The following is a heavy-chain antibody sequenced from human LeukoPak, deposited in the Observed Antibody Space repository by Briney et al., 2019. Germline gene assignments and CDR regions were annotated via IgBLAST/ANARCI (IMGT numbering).Heavy chain of an antibody. CDR1: GFTFDDYA. CDR3: AKGCSSTNCPPDY. Sequence: GGSLRLSCAASGFTFDDYAMHWVRQAPGKGLEWVSGITWNSGSMAYADSVKGRFTISRDNAKNSLYPQMNSLRAEDTAFYYCAKGCSSTNCPPDYWGQGTLVTVSS. V-gene: IGHV3-9*01. D-gene: IGHD2-2*01. CDR2: ITWNSGSM. J-gene: IGHJ4*02.